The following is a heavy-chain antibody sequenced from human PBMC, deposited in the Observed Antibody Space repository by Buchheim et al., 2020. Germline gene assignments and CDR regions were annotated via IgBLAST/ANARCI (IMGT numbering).Heavy chain of an antibody. CDR3: ARPYYDFWSGYYGHYYGMDV. Sequence: QLQLQESGPGLVKPSETPSLTCTVSGGSISSSSYYWGWIRQPPGKGLEWIGSIYYSGSTYYNPSLKSRVTISVDTSKNQFSLKLSSVTAADTAVYYCARPYYDFWSGYYGHYYGMDVWGQGTT. CDR1: GGSISSSSYY. CDR2: IYYSGST. D-gene: IGHD3-3*01. V-gene: IGHV4-39*01. J-gene: IGHJ6*02.